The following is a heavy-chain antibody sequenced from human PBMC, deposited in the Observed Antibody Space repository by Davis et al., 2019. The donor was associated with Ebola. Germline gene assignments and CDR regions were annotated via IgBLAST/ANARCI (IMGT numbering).Heavy chain of an antibody. J-gene: IGHJ5*02. CDR3: ARGGGYVWGSYRPNWFDP. CDR2: INHSGST. Sequence: PSETLSLTCAVYGGSFSGYYWSWIRQHPGKGLEWIGEINHSGSTNYNPSLKSRVTISVDTSKNQFSLKLSSVTAADTAVYYCARGGGYVWGSYRPNWFDPWGQGTLVTVSS. V-gene: IGHV4-34*01. D-gene: IGHD3-16*02. CDR1: GGSFSGYY.